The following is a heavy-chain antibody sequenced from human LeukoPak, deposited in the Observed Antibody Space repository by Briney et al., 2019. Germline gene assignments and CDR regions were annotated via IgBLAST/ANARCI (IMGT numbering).Heavy chain of an antibody. CDR2: ISGSGGST. D-gene: IGHD6-19*01. CDR3: AKAVSHSYFDF. CDR1: GFTFSSYA. V-gene: IGHV3-23*01. J-gene: IGHJ4*02. Sequence: GGSLRLSCAASGFTFSSYAMSWVRQAPGKGLEWVSAISGSGGSTDYADSVKGRFTISRDNSKNTLYLQMNSLRAEDTALYFCAKAVSHSYFDFWGQGTLVTVSA.